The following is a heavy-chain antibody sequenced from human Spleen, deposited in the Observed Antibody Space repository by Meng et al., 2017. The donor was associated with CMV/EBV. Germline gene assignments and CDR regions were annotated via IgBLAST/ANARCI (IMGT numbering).Heavy chain of an antibody. CDR2: IYHSGST. CDR1: AGSISSCNF. CDR3: ARIERRRILKYCGSDCSTTDY. D-gene: IGHD2-21*02. J-gene: IGHJ4*02. V-gene: IGHV4-4*02. Sequence: QVQLQGSGPGLVKPSGTLSLTCAVSAGSISSCNFWTWVRQVPGKGLEWIGEIYHSGSTNYNPSLKSRVTISVDKFKNQFSLKLGSVTAADTSVYYCARIERRRILKYCGSDCSTTDYWGQGTLVTVSS.